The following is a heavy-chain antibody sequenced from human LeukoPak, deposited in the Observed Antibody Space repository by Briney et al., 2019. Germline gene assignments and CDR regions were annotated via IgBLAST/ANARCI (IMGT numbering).Heavy chain of an antibody. CDR3: AREGGPYRPLDY. J-gene: IGHJ4*02. Sequence: SGTLSLTCGVSGGSISSTNWWTWVRQPPGEGLEWIGEVHLSGRTNYNPSIESRVTMSVDMSENHISLKLTSVTAADTAVYYCAREGGPYRPLDYSGQGTLVTVSS. V-gene: IGHV4-4*02. CDR2: VHLSGRT. CDR1: GGSISSTNW.